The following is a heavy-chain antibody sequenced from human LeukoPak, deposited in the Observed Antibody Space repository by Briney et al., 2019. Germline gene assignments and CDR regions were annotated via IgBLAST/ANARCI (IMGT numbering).Heavy chain of an antibody. Sequence: SETLSLTCTVSGYSISSGYYWGWIRQPPGKGLEWNGNIYPTGSTYYNPSLKSRVTISVDTSKNQFSLKVSSVSAADTAVYYRARVYSSSWYWNWFDPWGQGTLVTVSS. CDR2: IYPTGST. J-gene: IGHJ5*02. CDR3: ARVYSSSWYWNWFDP. D-gene: IGHD6-13*01. CDR1: GYSISSGYY. V-gene: IGHV4-38-2*02.